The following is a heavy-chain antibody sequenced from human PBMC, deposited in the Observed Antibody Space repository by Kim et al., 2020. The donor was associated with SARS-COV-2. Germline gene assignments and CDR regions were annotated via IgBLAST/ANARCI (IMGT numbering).Heavy chain of an antibody. CDR1: GFTFSSYS. D-gene: IGHD3-10*01. J-gene: IGHJ6*02. CDR2: ISSSSSYI. CDR3: ARETFPYYYGSGSYYYYYGMDV. V-gene: IGHV3-21*01. Sequence: GGSLRLSCAASGFTFSSYSMNWVRQAPGKGLEWVSSISSSSSYIYYADSVKGRFTISRDNAKNSLYLQMNSLRAEDTAVYYCARETFPYYYGSGSYYYYYGMDVWGQGTTVTVSS.